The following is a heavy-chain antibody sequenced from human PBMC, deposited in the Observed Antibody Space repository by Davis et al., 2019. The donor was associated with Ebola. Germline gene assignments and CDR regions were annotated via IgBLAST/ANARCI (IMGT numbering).Heavy chain of an antibody. Sequence: PGGSLRLSCAASGFTFSSYAMSWVRQAPGKGLEWVSGITGGGATTYYADSMKGRVTISRDNSRNTLYLQMDSLSAEDTAMYYCAKDGGYSSGCYYFDYWGQGAQVTVSS. D-gene: IGHD6-25*01. CDR2: ITGGGATT. V-gene: IGHV3-23*01. CDR3: AKDGGYSSGCYYFDY. J-gene: IGHJ4*02. CDR1: GFTFSSYA.